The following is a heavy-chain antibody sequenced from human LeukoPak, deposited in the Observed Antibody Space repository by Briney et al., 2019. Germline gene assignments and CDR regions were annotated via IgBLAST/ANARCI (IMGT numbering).Heavy chain of an antibody. Sequence: SETLSLTCTVSGGSISSSGYYWGWIRQPPGKGLEEIASIYYSGSTYYNPSLKSRVTISVDTSKNQFSLKLSSVTAADTAVYYCASHVEMATINVGYFDYWGQGTLVTVSS. V-gene: IGHV4-39*01. CDR2: IYYSGST. CDR3: ASHVEMATINVGYFDY. J-gene: IGHJ4*02. D-gene: IGHD5-24*01. CDR1: GGSISSSGYY.